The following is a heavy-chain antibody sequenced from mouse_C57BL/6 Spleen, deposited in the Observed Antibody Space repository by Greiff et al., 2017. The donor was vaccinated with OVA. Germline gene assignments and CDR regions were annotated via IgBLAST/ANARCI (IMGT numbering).Heavy chain of an antibody. J-gene: IGHJ1*03. Sequence: VQLKESGAELVKPGASVKMSCKASGYTFTSYWITWVKQRPGQGLEWIGDIYPGSGSTNYNEKFKSKATLTVDTSSSTAYMQLSSLTSEDSAVYYCARSVVSHFDVWGTGTTVTVSS. CDR1: GYTFTSYW. V-gene: IGHV1-55*01. CDR3: ARSVVSHFDV. D-gene: IGHD1-1*01. CDR2: IYPGSGST.